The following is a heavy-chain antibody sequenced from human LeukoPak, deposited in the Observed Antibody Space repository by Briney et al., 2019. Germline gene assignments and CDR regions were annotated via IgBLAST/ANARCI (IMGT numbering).Heavy chain of an antibody. CDR1: AYSVSTDYY. J-gene: IGHJ4*02. V-gene: IGHV4-38-2*02. D-gene: IGHD3-10*01. CDR2: IYHDGST. CDR3: AREGLITVVRGVNFGY. Sequence: SETLSLTCTVSAYSVSTDYYWGWIRQPPGKGLEWIGNIYHDGSTYYNPSLKSRVTISVDTSKNQFSLKLTSVTAADTAVYYYAREGLITVVRGVNFGYWGQGTLVTVSS.